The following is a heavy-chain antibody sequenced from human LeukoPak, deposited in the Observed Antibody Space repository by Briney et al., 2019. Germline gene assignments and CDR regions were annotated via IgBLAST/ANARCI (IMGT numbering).Heavy chain of an antibody. D-gene: IGHD3-3*01. J-gene: IGHJ4*02. CDR2: IYTGGGT. V-gene: IGHV3-66*02. CDR3: ARLSGKSYRAPLDY. Sequence: GGSLRLSCKVSGFTIYTNYMSWVRQAPEKGLEWISIIYTGGGTSCAASVRGRFTVSKDGSGDTVFLQLTDLTMEDTAVYYCARLSGKSYRAPLDYWGQGTLVTVS. CDR1: GFTIYTNY.